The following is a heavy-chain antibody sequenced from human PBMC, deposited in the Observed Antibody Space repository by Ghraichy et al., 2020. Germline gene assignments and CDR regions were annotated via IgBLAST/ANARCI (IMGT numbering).Heavy chain of an antibody. D-gene: IGHD4-17*01. CDR2: ISGGGGRT. Sequence: GGSLRLSCAASGFTFSSYVMNWVRQAPGGGLEWVSGISGGGGRTSYADSVGGRFTISRDNSKNTLYLQMNSPRAEDTAVYYCARDLWKRDYGAGGPFDYWGPGTLVTVSS. CDR1: GFTFSSYV. J-gene: IGHJ4*02. CDR3: ARDLWKRDYGAGGPFDY. V-gene: IGHV3-23*01.